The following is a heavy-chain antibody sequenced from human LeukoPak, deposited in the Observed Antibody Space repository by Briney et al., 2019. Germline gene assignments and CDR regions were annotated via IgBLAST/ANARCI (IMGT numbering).Heavy chain of an antibody. D-gene: IGHD3-3*01. J-gene: IGHJ4*02. CDR1: GFTFSSYA. Sequence: GGSLRLSCAASGFTFSSYAMHWVRQAPGKGLEWVAVISYDGSNKYYADSVKGRFTISRDNSKNTLYLQMNSLRAEDTAVYYCARGSGYYSDNFDYWGQGTLVTVSS. CDR2: ISYDGSNK. V-gene: IGHV3-30*14. CDR3: ARGSGYYSDNFDY.